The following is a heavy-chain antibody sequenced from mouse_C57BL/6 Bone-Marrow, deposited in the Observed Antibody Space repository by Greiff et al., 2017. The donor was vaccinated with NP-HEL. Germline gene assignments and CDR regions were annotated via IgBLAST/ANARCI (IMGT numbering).Heavy chain of an antibody. D-gene: IGHD1-1*01. J-gene: IGHJ1*03. CDR2: IRSKSNNYAT. V-gene: IGHV10-1*01. CDR1: GFSFNTYA. CDR3: VSHYYGRWSFDV. Sequence: GGGLVQPKGSLKLSCAASGFSFNTYAMNWVRQAPGKGLEWVARIRSKSNNYATYYADSVKDRFTISRDDSESMLYLQMNNLKTEDTAMYYCVSHYYGRWSFDVWGTGTTVTVSS.